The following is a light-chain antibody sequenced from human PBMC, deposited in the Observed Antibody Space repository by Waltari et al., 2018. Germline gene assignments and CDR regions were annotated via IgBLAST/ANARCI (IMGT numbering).Light chain of an antibody. CDR1: QSVSSY. CDR3: QQRRNWPIT. V-gene: IGKV3-11*01. Sequence: EILLTQSPATLSLSPGERATLSCRASQSVSSYLAWYRQKPGQAPRLLIYDASNRATGIPPRFSGSGSGTDFTLTISSLEPEDFAVYYCQQRRNWPITFGPGTKVDIK. J-gene: IGKJ3*01. CDR2: DAS.